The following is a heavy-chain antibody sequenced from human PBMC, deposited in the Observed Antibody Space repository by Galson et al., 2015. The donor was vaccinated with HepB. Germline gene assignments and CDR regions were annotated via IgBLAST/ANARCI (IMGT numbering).Heavy chain of an antibody. CDR3: VKDPTLFGELLYNYWYFDL. J-gene: IGHJ2*01. CDR1: GFTFSSYA. V-gene: IGHV3-30*14. Sequence: SLRLSCAASGFTFSSYAMSWVRQAPGKGLEWVAVISYDGSNKYYADSVKGRFTISRDNSKNTLYLQMSSLRAEDTAVYYCVKDPTLFGELLYNYWYFDLWGRGTLVTVSS. CDR2: ISYDGSNK. D-gene: IGHD3-10*01.